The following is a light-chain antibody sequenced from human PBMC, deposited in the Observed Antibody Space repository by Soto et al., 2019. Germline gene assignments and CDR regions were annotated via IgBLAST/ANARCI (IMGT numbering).Light chain of an antibody. V-gene: IGKV4-1*01. CDR3: QQYESTPPT. CDR1: QSVLYSSNNKNY. CDR2: WAS. J-gene: IGKJ2*01. Sequence: DIVMTQSPDSLAVSLGERATINCKSSQSVLYSSNNKNYLASYQQRPGQPPKLLIYWASTRESGVPDRFSGSGSGTDFTLTITSLQAEDVAVYYGQQYESTPPTFGQGTKLEIK.